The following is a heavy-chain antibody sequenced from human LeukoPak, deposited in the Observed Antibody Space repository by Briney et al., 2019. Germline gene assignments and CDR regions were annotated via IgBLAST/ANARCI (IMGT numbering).Heavy chain of an antibody. CDR1: GFTFSCYA. CDR2: ISYDGSNK. J-gene: IGHJ4*02. D-gene: IGHD3-10*01. Sequence: PGRSLRLSCAASGFTFSCYAMHWVRQAPGKGLEWVAVISYDGSNKYYADSVKGRFTISRDNSKNTLYLQMNSLRAEDTAVYYCARDQDGSGSYYRSGHHYWGQGTLVTVSS. V-gene: IGHV3-30-3*01. CDR3: ARDQDGSGSYYRSGHHY.